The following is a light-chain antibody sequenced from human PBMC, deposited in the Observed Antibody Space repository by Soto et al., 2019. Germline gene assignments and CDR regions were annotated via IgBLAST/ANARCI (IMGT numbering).Light chain of an antibody. CDR2: GAS. CDR1: QSVSSSF. V-gene: IGKV3-20*01. Sequence: EIVLTQSPGTLSLSPGERATLSCRASQSVSSSFLAWYQQKPGQAPRLLIYGASNRATGIPDRFSGSWDGTDFTLTISRLEPEDVAVYYCQQYVTSPWAFGQGTKVAIE. CDR3: QQYVTSPWA. J-gene: IGKJ1*01.